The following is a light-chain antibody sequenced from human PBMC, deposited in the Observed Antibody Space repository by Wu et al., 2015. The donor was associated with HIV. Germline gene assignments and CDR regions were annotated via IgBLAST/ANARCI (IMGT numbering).Light chain of an antibody. V-gene: IGKV3-15*01. Sequence: EIVMTQSPATLSMSPGERATLSCRASQSVSSNLAWYQQKPGQAPRLLIYSASTRATGIPARFSGSGSGTEFTLTISSMQSEDFAVYYCQQYSNWPITFGQGTRLEIK. CDR3: QQYSNWPIT. J-gene: IGKJ5*01. CDR1: QSVSSN. CDR2: SAS.